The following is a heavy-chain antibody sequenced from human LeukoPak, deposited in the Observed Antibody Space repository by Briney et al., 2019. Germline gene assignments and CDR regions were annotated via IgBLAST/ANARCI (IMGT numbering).Heavy chain of an antibody. J-gene: IGHJ4*02. CDR2: ISSSSRYV. V-gene: IGHV3-21*01. CDR1: GFTLSSNS. D-gene: IGHD3-22*01. Sequence: PGGGLRLSRAAYGFTLSSNSMNWVRQAPGKGLEWVSSISSSSRYVHSPDSVKARFTISRDNDKNSLYLQMNSPRAEDTAAYYCARDLYDSRAYSSPIVYWGQGTLVTVSS. CDR3: ARDLYDSRAYSSPIVY.